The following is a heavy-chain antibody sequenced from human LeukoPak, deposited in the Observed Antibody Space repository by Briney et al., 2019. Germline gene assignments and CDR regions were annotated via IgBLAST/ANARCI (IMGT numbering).Heavy chain of an antibody. D-gene: IGHD5-12*01. Sequence: SVKVSCKAPGGTFSDYSISWARQAPGQGLEWMGRILPLVGRLHYAQKFQGRFTLTADKSTTTVYMELSSLRSEDTAVYYCVRSGYDYDWFDPWGQGTLVTVSS. CDR2: ILPLVGRL. V-gene: IGHV1-69*02. CDR1: GGTFSDYS. J-gene: IGHJ5*02. CDR3: VRSGYDYDWFDP.